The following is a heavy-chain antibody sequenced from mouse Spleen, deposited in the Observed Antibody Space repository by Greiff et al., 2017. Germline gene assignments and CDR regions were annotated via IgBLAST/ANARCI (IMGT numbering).Heavy chain of an antibody. CDR1: GFNIKDTY. CDR3: ARSPGGAWFAY. J-gene: IGHJ3*01. Sequence: EVQVVESGAELVKPGASVKLSCTASGFNIKDTYMHWVKQRPEQGLEWIGRIDPANGNTKYDPKFQGKATITADTSSNTAYLQLSSLTSEDTAVYYCARSPGGAWFAYWGQGTLVTVSA. D-gene: IGHD1-1*02. CDR2: IDPANGNT. V-gene: IGHV14-3*02.